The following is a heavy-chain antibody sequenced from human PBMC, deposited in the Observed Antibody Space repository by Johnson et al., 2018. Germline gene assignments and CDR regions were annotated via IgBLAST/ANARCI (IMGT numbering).Heavy chain of an antibody. Sequence: VQLVESGGGLVQPGGSLRLSCAASGFTFSSYSMNWVRQAPGKGLEWVSYISSSSTTIYYGDSVKGRFTISRDNAKNSLYLQMNSLRAEDKAVYHCGREDDSFVPDAFDIWGQGTMGTVSS. D-gene: IGHD3-22*01. CDR1: GFTFSSYS. CDR2: ISSSSTTI. CDR3: GREDDSFVPDAFDI. J-gene: IGHJ3*02. V-gene: IGHV3-48*01.